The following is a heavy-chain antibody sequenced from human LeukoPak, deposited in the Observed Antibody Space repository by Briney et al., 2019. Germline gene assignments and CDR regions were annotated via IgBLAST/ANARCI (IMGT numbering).Heavy chain of an antibody. CDR1: GFTFSSYG. CDR3: AKDRPPLVVTAHFDY. Sequence: GGSLRLSCAASGFTFSSYGMHWVRQAPGKGLEWVAVISYDGSNKYYADSVKGRFTISRDNSKSTLYLQMNSLRAEDTAVYYCAKDRPPLVVTAHFDYWGQGTLVTVSS. CDR2: ISYDGSNK. V-gene: IGHV3-30*18. J-gene: IGHJ4*02. D-gene: IGHD2-21*02.